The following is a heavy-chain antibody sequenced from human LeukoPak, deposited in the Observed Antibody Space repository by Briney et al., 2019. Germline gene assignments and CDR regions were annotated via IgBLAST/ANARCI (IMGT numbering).Heavy chain of an antibody. V-gene: IGHV3-23*01. CDR1: GFTFSSYD. CDR3: AKSPGIAVAGEFDY. J-gene: IGHJ4*02. D-gene: IGHD6-19*01. CDR2: ISGSGGTT. Sequence: GGSLRLSCAASGFTFSSYDMTWVRQAPGKGLEWVSGISGSGGTTYYADSVKGRFTISRDNSKNTLYLQMNSLRAEDTAVYYCAKSPGIAVAGEFDYWGQGTLVTVSS.